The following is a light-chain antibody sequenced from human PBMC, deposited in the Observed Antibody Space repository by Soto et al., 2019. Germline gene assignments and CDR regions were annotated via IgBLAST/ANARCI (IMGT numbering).Light chain of an antibody. Sequence: EVVLTQSPGTLSLSPGERATLSCRASQSVSSNSLAWFQQKPGQSPRLLIYGASSRATGIPDRFSGSGSGTDFTLTISGLEPEDFAVYYCQQYGSSPALTFGGGTKVDIK. CDR1: QSVSSNS. J-gene: IGKJ4*01. V-gene: IGKV3-20*01. CDR2: GAS. CDR3: QQYGSSPALT.